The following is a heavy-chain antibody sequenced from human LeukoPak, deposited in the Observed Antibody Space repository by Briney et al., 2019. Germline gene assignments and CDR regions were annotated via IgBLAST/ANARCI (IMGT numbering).Heavy chain of an antibody. V-gene: IGHV3-7*01. D-gene: IGHD7-27*01. CDR2: ISQDGSET. CDR3: VRDLGHSRHFFEY. Sequence: QPGGSLRLSCAASGSTFNSFFLNWVRLTPGRELEWVACISQDGSETFYMDSVRGRFTISRDNTKNSLYLQMNSLRAEDTAVYFCVRDLGHSRHFFEYWGQGALVTVSS. J-gene: IGHJ4*02. CDR1: GSTFNSFF.